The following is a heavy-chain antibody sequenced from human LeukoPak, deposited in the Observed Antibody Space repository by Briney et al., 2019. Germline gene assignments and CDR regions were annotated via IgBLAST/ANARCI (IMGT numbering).Heavy chain of an antibody. CDR3: ASLTLVVPAAMDY. D-gene: IGHD2-2*01. V-gene: IGHV4-34*01. CDR2: SNHSGST. Sequence: PSETLSLTCAVYGGSFSGYYWSWIRQPPGKGLEWMGESNHSGSTNYNPSLKSPVTISIDPSKNQLSLKLSSVTAADTAVYYCASLTLVVPAAMDYWGQGTLVTVSS. CDR1: GGSFSGYY. J-gene: IGHJ4*02.